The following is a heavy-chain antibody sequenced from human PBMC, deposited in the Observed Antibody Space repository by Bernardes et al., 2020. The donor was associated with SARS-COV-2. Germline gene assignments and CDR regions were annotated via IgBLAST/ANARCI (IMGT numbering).Heavy chain of an antibody. CDR3: ARDPITMIVLTGAFDI. J-gene: IGHJ3*02. CDR2: IYYSGST. CDR1: GCSISSGDYY. Sequence: SESLSLTCTVSGCSISSGDYYWSWIRQPPGMGLEWVGYIYYSGSTYYNPSLKSRVTISVDTSKNQFSLKLSSVTAADTAVYYCARDPITMIVLTGAFDIWGQGTMVTVSS. V-gene: IGHV4-30-4*01. D-gene: IGHD3-22*01.